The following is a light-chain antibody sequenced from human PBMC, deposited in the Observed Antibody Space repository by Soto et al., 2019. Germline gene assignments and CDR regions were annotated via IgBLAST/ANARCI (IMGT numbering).Light chain of an antibody. J-gene: IGKJ5*01. Sequence: EIVMTQSPVTPSLSPGERATLSCRASQSVTSSLAWYQQKPGQAPRLLISVASSRATGIPDRFSGSGFGTEFTPTISILEPEDFALYYCQHYAGGSRITFGQGTRLEI. CDR2: VAS. CDR3: QHYAGGSRIT. CDR1: QSVTSS. V-gene: IGKV3-20*01.